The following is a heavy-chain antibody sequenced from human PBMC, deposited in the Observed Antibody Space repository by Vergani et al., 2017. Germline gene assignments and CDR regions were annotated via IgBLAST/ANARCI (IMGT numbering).Heavy chain of an antibody. Sequence: HVQMVESGGGVVQHGRSLRLSCAVSGFRFSDYGMHWVRQAPGKGLEWVSGLTASGSGISYADSVRGRFTISRDNYKNTLFLQMDSLRAEDTAVYYCAKSGWLQHFGAHYFDSWGQGILVTVSS. CDR3: AKSGWLQHFGAHYFDS. J-gene: IGHJ4*02. V-gene: IGHV3-NL1*01. CDR2: LTASGSGI. D-gene: IGHD5-24*01. CDR1: GFRFSDYG.